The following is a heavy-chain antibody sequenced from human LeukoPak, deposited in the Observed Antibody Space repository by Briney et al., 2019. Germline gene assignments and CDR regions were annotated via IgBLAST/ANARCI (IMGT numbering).Heavy chain of an antibody. CDR2: ISWSSVNI. CDR3: AKALGSSPPNYYAMDV. Sequence: GGSLRLPCAASGFTFDDYAMHWVRQAPGKGLEWVSGISWSSVNIGYADSVKGRFTISRDNAKNSLFLQMNSLRAEDTALYYCAKALGSSPPNYYAMDVWGQGTTVTVSS. V-gene: IGHV3-9*01. J-gene: IGHJ6*02. CDR1: GFTFDDYA. D-gene: IGHD6-6*01.